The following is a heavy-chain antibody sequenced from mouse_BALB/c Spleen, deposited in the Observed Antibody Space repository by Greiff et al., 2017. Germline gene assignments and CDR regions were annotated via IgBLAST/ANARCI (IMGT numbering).Heavy chain of an antibody. V-gene: IGHV5-6*01. CDR3: ARHRRYDSDYAMDY. J-gene: IGHJ4*01. CDR2: ISSGGSYT. Sequence: EVKVVESGGDLVKPGGSLKLSCAASGFTFSSYGMSWVRQTPDKRLEWVATISSGGSYTYSPDSVKGRFTISRDNAKNTLYLQMSSLKSEDTAMCYCARHRRYDSDYAMDYWGQGTSVTVAS. CDR1: GFTFSSYG. D-gene: IGHD2-14*01.